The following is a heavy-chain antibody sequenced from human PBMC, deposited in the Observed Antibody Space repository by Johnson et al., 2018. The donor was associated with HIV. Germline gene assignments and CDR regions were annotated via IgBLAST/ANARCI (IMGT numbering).Heavy chain of an antibody. CDR1: GFTVSSNY. Sequence: VQLVESGGGLIQPGGSLRLSCAASGFTVSSNYMSWVRQAPGKGLEWVSGINWNGGSTGYADSVKGRFTISRDNTKNSLHLQMNSLRGEDTALYYCARGFVRISMILVADAFDLWGQGTMVTVSS. CDR2: INWNGGST. V-gene: IGHV3-20*04. D-gene: IGHD3-22*01. CDR3: ARGFVRISMILVADAFDL. J-gene: IGHJ3*01.